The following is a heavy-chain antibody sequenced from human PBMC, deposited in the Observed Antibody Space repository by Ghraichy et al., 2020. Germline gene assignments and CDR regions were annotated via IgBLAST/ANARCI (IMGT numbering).Heavy chain of an antibody. CDR2: INHSGST. CDR3: ARTKYYDFWSGYYNGMDV. J-gene: IGHJ6*02. CDR1: GGSFSGYY. Sequence: SETLSLTRAVYGGSFSGYYWSWIRQPPGKGLEWIGEINHSGSTNYNPSLKSRVTISVDTSKNQFSLKLSSVTAADTAVYYCARTKYYDFWSGYYNGMDVWGQGTTVTVSS. V-gene: IGHV4-34*01. D-gene: IGHD3-3*01.